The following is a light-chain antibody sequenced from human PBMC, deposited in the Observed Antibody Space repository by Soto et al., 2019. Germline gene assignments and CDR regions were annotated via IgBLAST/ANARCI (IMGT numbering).Light chain of an antibody. CDR2: EVS. V-gene: IGLV2-8*01. J-gene: IGLJ1*01. CDR3: SSYAGSNNFV. Sequence: QSALTQPPSAYGYPGQSVTISCTGTSSDVGGYNSVSWYQQHPGKAPKLMIYEVSKRPSGVPDRFSGSKSGNTASLTVSGLQAEDEADYYCSSYAGSNNFVFGTGTKVTVL. CDR1: SSDVGGYNS.